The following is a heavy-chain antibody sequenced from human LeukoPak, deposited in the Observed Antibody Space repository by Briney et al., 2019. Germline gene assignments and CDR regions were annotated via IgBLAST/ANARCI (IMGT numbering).Heavy chain of an antibody. CDR1: GFTFSSYA. D-gene: IGHD2-2*02. CDR3: ALAQRYCSSTSCYTGSFDP. CDR2: LSGSGGST. V-gene: IGHV3-23*01. J-gene: IGHJ5*02. Sequence: PGGSLRLSCAASGFTFSSYAMNWVRQAPGKGPEWVSGLSGSGGSTYYADSVKGRFTISRDNSKNTLYLQMNSLRAEDTAVYYCALAQRYCSSTSCYTGSFDPWGQGTLVTVSS.